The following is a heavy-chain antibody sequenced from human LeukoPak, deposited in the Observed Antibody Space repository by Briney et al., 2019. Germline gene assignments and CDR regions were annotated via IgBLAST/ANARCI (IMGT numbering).Heavy chain of an antibody. Sequence: LRLSCAASKFTFSSYAMSWIRQPPGKGLEWIGEINHSGSTNYNPSLKSRVTISVDTSKNQFSLKLSSVTAADTAVYYCARLSQSYCSSTSCYYNYWGQGTLVTVSS. CDR2: INHSGST. V-gene: IGHV4-34*01. D-gene: IGHD2-2*01. J-gene: IGHJ4*02. CDR1: KFTFSSYA. CDR3: ARLSQSYCSSTSCYYNY.